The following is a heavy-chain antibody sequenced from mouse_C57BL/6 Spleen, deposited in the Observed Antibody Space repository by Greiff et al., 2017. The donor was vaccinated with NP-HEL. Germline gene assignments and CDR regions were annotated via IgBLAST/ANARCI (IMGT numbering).Heavy chain of an antibody. V-gene: IGHV1-64*01. CDR1: GYTFTSYW. CDR2: IHPNSGST. Sequence: QVQLQQPGAELVKPGASVKLSCKASGYTFTSYWMHWVKQRPGQGLEWIGMIHPNSGSTNYNEKFKSKATLTVDKSSSTAYMQLSSLTSEDSAVYYCARQPTGRIFDYWGQGTTLTVSS. CDR3: ARQPTGRIFDY. J-gene: IGHJ2*01. D-gene: IGHD4-1*02.